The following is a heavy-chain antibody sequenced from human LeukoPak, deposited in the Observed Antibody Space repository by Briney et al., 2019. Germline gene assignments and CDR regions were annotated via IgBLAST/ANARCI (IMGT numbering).Heavy chain of an antibody. Sequence: GGSLRLSCAASGFTFSSYEMNWVRQAPGKGLEWVSYISSSGSTIYYADSVKGRFTISRDNAKNSLYLQMKSLRAEDTAVYYCAREYHSSDYFDYWGQGTLVTVPS. V-gene: IGHV3-48*03. CDR2: ISSSGSTI. CDR3: AREYHSSDYFDY. CDR1: GFTFSSYE. J-gene: IGHJ4*02. D-gene: IGHD3-22*01.